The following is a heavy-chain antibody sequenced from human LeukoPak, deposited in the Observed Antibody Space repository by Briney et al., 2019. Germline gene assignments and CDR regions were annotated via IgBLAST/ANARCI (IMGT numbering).Heavy chain of an antibody. J-gene: IGHJ4*02. CDR3: AKDMAGGYSDGRGAYFDY. V-gene: IGHV3-9*01. CDR2: ISWNSGSI. Sequence: GRSLRLSCAASGFTFDDYSMHWARHPPGKGLEWVSGISWNSGSIGDANSVKGRFSMSRDNATNSMYMQMNSLRGEDTALYYCAKDMAGGYSDGRGAYFDYWGQGTLVTVSS. CDR1: GFTFDDYS. D-gene: IGHD5-18*01.